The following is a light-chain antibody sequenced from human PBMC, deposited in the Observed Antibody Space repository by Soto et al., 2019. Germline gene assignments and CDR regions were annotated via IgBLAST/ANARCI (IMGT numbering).Light chain of an antibody. J-gene: IGKJ1*01. V-gene: IGKV3-20*01. Sequence: EIVLTQAPGTLSLSPGERATLSCRASQSVSSNDLAWYQQKPGQAPRLLIYGASSRATGIPDRFSGSGSGTEFTLTSSRLEPEDFAVYYCQQYGGSPRTLGQGTKVSI. CDR3: QQYGGSPRT. CDR2: GAS. CDR1: QSVSSND.